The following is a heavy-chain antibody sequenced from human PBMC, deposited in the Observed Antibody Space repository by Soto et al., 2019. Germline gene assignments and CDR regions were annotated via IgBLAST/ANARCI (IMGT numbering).Heavy chain of an antibody. V-gene: IGHV1-69*13. D-gene: IGHD3-22*01. CDR1: GGAFKNYN. CDR3: AREVVNMARGWFDP. CDR2: VIPMFATP. J-gene: IGHJ5*02. Sequence: SVKVSCKASGGAFKNYNIGWVRQAPGQGLEWMGGVIPMFATPHYAQKFQGRVTITADASTSTAHMELSSLRSEDTAVYYCAREVVNMARGWFDPWGQGTLVTVSS.